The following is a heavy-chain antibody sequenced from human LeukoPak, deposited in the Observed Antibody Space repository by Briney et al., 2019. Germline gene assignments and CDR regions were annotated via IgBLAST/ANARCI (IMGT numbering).Heavy chain of an antibody. J-gene: IGHJ4*02. Sequence: GGSLRLSCAASGFTFDDYGMSWVRQAPGKGLEWVSGINWNGGGTGYADSVKGRFTISRDNAKNSLYLGMNSLRAEDTALYYCARDFAYYYDSSGSFDYWGQGTLVTVSS. V-gene: IGHV3-20*04. CDR1: GFTFDDYG. CDR3: ARDFAYYYDSSGSFDY. D-gene: IGHD3-22*01. CDR2: INWNGGGT.